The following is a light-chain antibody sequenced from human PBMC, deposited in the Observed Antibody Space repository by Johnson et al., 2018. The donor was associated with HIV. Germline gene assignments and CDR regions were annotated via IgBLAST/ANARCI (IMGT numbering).Light chain of an antibody. CDR3: GTWDSSLSAGGV. J-gene: IGLJ1*01. V-gene: IGLV1-51*01. CDR2: DNN. Sequence: QSVLTQPPSVSAAPGQKVTISCSGSSSNIGNNYVSWYQQFPGTAPKLLIYDNNKRPSGIPDRFSGSKSGTSATLCITGLQTGDEADYYCGTWDSSLSAGGVFCTGTKDTVL. CDR1: SSNIGNNY.